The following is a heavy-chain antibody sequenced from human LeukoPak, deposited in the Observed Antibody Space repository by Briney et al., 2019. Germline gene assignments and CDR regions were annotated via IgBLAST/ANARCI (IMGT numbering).Heavy chain of an antibody. CDR2: IYPGDSDT. Sequence: GESLKLSCKGSGYSFTSYWIGWVRQMPGKGLEWMGIIYPGDSDTRYSPSFQGQVTISADKSISTAYLQWSSLKASDTAMYYCARLHYDFWSGYLDTGDYYFDYWGQGTLVTVSS. CDR3: ARLHYDFWSGYLDTGDYYFDY. D-gene: IGHD3-3*01. J-gene: IGHJ4*02. V-gene: IGHV5-51*01. CDR1: GYSFTSYW.